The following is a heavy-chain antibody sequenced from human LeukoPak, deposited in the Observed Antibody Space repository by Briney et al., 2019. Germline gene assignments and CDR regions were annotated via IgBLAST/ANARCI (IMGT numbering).Heavy chain of an antibody. CDR1: GGSVNSSSYY. V-gene: IGHV4-61*02. CDR3: ARGERWLQYNQ. Sequence: SETLSLTCTVSGGSVNSSSYYWSWIRQPAGKGLEWIGRIYTSGSTNYNPSLKSRVTISVDTSKNQFSLKLSSVTAADTAVYYCARGERWLQYNQWGQGTLVTVSS. CDR2: IYTSGST. D-gene: IGHD5-24*01. J-gene: IGHJ4*02.